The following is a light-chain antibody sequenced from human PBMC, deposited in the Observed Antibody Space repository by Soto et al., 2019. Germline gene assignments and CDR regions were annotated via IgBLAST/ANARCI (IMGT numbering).Light chain of an antibody. V-gene: IGLV2-14*01. J-gene: IGLJ1*01. Sequence: QSVLTQPASVSGSPGQSITISCTGTSSYVGGYNYVSWYQQHPSKAPKLMIYDVSKRPSGVSNRFSGSKSGNTASLTISGLQAEDEADYYCSSYTSSSTLVFGTGTKVTVL. CDR2: DVS. CDR1: SSYVGGYNY. CDR3: SSYTSSSTLV.